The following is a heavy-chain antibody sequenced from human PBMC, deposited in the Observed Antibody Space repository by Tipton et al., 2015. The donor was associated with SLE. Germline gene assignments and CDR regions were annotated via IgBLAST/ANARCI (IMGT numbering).Heavy chain of an antibody. Sequence: TLSLTCTVSGGSISSHYWSWIRQPPGKGLEWIGYIYYSGSTNHNPSLKSRVTISVDTSKNQFSLKLSSVTAADTAVYYCARGVLYFDYWGQGTLVTVSS. V-gene: IGHV4-59*11. CDR1: GGSISSHY. D-gene: IGHD4/OR15-4a*01. J-gene: IGHJ4*02. CDR2: IYYSGST. CDR3: ARGVLYFDY.